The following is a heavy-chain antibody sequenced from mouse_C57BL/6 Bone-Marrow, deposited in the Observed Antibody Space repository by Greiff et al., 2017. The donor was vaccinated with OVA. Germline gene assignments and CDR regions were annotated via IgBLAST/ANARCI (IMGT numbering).Heavy chain of an antibody. CDR1: GFTFSSYA. J-gene: IGHJ3*01. V-gene: IGHV5-9-1*02. CDR2: ISRGGDYI. D-gene: IGHD4-1*01. Sequence: EVQLVESGEGLVKPGGSLKLSCAASGFTFSSYAMSWVRQTPEKRLEWVAYISRGGDYIYYADTVKGRFTISRDNARNTLYLQMSSLKSEDTARYDCTRVNGDRFAYWGQGTLVTVSA. CDR3: TRVNGDRFAY.